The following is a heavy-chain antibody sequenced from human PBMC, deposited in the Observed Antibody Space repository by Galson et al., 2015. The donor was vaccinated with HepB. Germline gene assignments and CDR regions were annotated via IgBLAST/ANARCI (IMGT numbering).Heavy chain of an antibody. J-gene: IGHJ4*02. CDR3: ARLGAPYCSSTSCKRVLLPDSDY. D-gene: IGHD2-2*01. CDR1: GYSFTSYW. Sequence: QSGAEVKKPGESLKISCKGSGYSFTSYWIGWVRQMPGKGLEWMGIIYPGDSDTRYSPSFQGQVTISADKSISTAYLQWSSLKASDTAMYYCARLGAPYCSSTSCKRVLLPDSDYWGQGTLVTVSS. CDR2: IYPGDSDT. V-gene: IGHV5-51*03.